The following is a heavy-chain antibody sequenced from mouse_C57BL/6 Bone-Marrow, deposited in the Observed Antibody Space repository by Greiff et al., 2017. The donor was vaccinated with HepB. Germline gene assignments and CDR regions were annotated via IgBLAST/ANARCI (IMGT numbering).Heavy chain of an antibody. J-gene: IGHJ4*01. V-gene: IGHV5-12*01. CDR2: ISNGGGST. CDR3: ARQGGGAMDY. CDR1: GFTFSDYY. Sequence: EVQLVESGGGLVQPGGSLKLSCAASGFTFSDYYMYWVRQTPEKRLEWVAYISNGGGSTYYPDTVKGRFTISRDNAKNTLYLQMSRLKSEDTAMYYCARQGGGAMDYWGQGTSVTVSS.